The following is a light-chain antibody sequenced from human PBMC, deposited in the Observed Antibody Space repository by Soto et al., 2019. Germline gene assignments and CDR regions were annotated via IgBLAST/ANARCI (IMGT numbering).Light chain of an antibody. CDR3: QQANSLPPT. CDR1: QGISSW. Sequence: DIQMTQSPSSVSASVGDRVTITCRASQGISSWLAWYQQKPGKAPKLLIYAASSLHSGVPSRFSGSGSGTDXXLTIXSXXXEDFXXYXCQQANSLPPTFGGGTKVEIK. J-gene: IGKJ4*01. CDR2: AAS. V-gene: IGKV1-12*01.